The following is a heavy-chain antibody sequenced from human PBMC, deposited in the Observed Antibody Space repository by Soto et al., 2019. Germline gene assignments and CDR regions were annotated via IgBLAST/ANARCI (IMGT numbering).Heavy chain of an antibody. CDR2: IIPIFSRT. CDR3: ARDVVRSTAGDS. Sequence: QVQLVQSGTEVKEPGSSVKVSCKASGGSFSTSSFVWVRQGPGQGLEWMGGIIPIFSRTNLAQKFQGRVTFSADESTRTTYMELRSLTSEDTPIYYCARDVVRSTAGDSWGQGTLVTVSS. V-gene: IGHV1-69*01. D-gene: IGHD2-15*01. CDR1: GGSFSTSS. J-gene: IGHJ4*02.